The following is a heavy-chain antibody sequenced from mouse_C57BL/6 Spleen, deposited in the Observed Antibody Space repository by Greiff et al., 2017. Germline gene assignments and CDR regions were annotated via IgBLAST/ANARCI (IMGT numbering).Heavy chain of an antibody. CDR3: ESGDYGSSNDEYYYAMDY. CDR2: FHPYNDDT. CDR1: GYTFTTYP. Sequence: QVQLQQSGAELVKPGASVKMSCKASGYTFTTYPIEWMKQNHGRSLEWIGNFHPYNDDTKYNEKFKGKATLTVEKSSSTVYLELSRLTSDDSAVYYGESGDYGSSNDEYYYAMDYWGQGTSVTVSS. J-gene: IGHJ4*01. D-gene: IGHD1-1*01. V-gene: IGHV1-47*01.